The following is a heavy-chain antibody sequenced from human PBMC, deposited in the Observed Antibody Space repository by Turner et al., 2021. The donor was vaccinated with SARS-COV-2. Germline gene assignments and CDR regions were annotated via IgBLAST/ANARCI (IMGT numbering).Heavy chain of an antibody. J-gene: IGHJ5*02. CDR3: ARELTNNWFDP. D-gene: IGHD3-10*01. CDR1: GGSISSYY. Sequence: QVLLQASGPGLVKPSETLSPTCTVSGGSISSYYWAWIRQPPGKRLEWIGYIYYRGSTNYNPSLKSRVTISVDTSKNQFSLKLTSVTAADTAVYFCARELTNNWFDPWGQGTLGTVSS. V-gene: IGHV4-59*01. CDR2: IYYRGST.